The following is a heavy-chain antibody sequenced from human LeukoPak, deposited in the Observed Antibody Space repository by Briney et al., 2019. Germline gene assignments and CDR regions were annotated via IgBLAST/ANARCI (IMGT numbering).Heavy chain of an antibody. D-gene: IGHD2-15*01. V-gene: IGHV3-33*01. CDR3: AREAQIVVVVAATPYYVMDV. CDR1: GFTFSVYG. Sequence: GGSLSLSCAASGFTFSVYGMHWLRQAPGQGLEGVGDIWNGGSNKYYSDSVKGRFTISRDSSKNTLYLQMNSLRAEHTAVYSCAREAQIVVVVAATPYYVMDVWGEGTTVTVYS. J-gene: IGHJ6*01. CDR2: IWNGGSNK.